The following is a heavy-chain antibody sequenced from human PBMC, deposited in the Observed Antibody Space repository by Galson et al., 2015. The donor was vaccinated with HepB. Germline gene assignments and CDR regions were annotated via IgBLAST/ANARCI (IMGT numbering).Heavy chain of an antibody. CDR2: IYYSGST. CDR1: GGSVSSGSYY. CDR3: ARFLGGATAMVKYYHYYGMDV. D-gene: IGHD5-18*01. Sequence: LSLTCTVSGGSVSSGSYYWSWIRQPPGKGLEWIGYIYYSGSTNNNPSLKSRVTISVDTSKNQFSLKLSSVTAADTAVYYCARFLGGATAMVKYYHYYGMDVWGQGTTVTVSS. J-gene: IGHJ6*02. V-gene: IGHV4-61*01.